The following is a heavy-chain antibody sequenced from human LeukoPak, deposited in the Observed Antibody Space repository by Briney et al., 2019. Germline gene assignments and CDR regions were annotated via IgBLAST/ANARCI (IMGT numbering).Heavy chain of an antibody. CDR3: ARSPLYYGSGDYYYYYYMDV. Sequence: SETLSLTCTVSGGSIRSYYWSWIRQPPGKGLEWIGYIYYSGSTNYSPSLKSRVTISVDTSKNQFSLKLSSVTAADTAVYYCARSPLYYGSGDYYYYYYMDVWGKGTTVTVSS. CDR2: IYYSGST. V-gene: IGHV4-59*01. D-gene: IGHD3-10*01. CDR1: GGSIRSYY. J-gene: IGHJ6*03.